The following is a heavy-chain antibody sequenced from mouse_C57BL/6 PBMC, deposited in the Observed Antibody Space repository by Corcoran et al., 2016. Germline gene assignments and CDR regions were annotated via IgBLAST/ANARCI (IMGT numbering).Heavy chain of an antibody. D-gene: IGHD1-1*01. Sequence: QVQLQQSWAELVKPGASVKISCKASGYAFSSYWMNWVKQRPGKGLEWSGQIYPGDGDTNYNGKFKGKSTLTADKYTSTAYMQLCSLNSEDSAVYFCVREYYGSSTYVDYWGQGTTLTVSS. V-gene: IGHV1-80*01. CDR3: VREYYGSSTYVDY. CDR2: IYPGDGDT. J-gene: IGHJ2*01. CDR1: GYAFSSYW.